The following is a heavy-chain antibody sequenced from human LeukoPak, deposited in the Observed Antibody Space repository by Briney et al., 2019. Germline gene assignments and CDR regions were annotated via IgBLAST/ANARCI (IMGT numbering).Heavy chain of an antibody. D-gene: IGHD5-18*01. CDR1: GFTLSSYA. CDR3: AKKYYVDTAMRL. CDR2: ISGSGGST. V-gene: IGHV3-23*01. J-gene: IGHJ4*02. Sequence: PGGSLRLSCAASGFTLSSYAMSWVPQAPGKGLEWVSAISGSGGSTYYADSVKGRFTISRDNSKNTLYLQMNSLRAEDTAVYSCAKKYYVDTAMRLWGQGTLVTVSS.